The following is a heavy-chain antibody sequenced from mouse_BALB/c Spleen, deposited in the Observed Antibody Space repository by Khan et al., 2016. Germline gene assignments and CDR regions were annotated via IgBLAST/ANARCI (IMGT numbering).Heavy chain of an antibody. CDR3: TRSDYGYTMDY. Sequence: EVELVESGGGLVQPGGSRKLSCAASGFTFSNFGMHWVRQAPEKGLEWVAYISSDSGTIYYADTVKGRFTISRDNPKNTLFLQMTSLRSEDTAMYCCTRSDYGYTMDYWGHGTSVTVSA. V-gene: IGHV5-17*02. D-gene: IGHD2-4*01. CDR1: GFTFSNFG. J-gene: IGHJ4*01. CDR2: ISSDSGTI.